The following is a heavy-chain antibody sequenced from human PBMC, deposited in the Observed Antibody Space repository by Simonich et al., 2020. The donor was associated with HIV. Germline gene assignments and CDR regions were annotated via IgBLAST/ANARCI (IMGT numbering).Heavy chain of an antibody. D-gene: IGHD3-10*01. J-gene: IGHJ5*02. Sequence: EVQLVESGGGLVQPGGSRRLSCTCSGFTFTRYSISWVRQAPGNVVECVSYICSCTNTIYYAYSVKGRFTISRDNAKNSLYLQMNSLRAEDTAVYYCVREALVRGVSSKGGFDPWGQGTLVTVSS. V-gene: IGHV3-48*01. CDR1: GFTFTRYS. CDR2: ICSCTNTI. CDR3: VREALVRGVSSKGGFDP.